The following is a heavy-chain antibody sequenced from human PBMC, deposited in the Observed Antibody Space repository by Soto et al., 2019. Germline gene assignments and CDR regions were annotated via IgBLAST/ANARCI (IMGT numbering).Heavy chain of an antibody. V-gene: IGHV3-43*01. CDR2: ISWDGGST. D-gene: IGHD6-19*01. CDR1: GFTFDDYT. J-gene: IGHJ6*02. CDR3: AKVMAVGCLSPSYIYYYYYGIDV. Sequence: EVQLVESWGVVVQPGGSLRLSCAASGFTFDDYTMHWVRQAPGKGLEWVSLISWDGGSTYYADSVKGRFTISRDNSKNSLYLQMNSLRTEDTALYYCAKVMAVGCLSPSYIYYYYYGIDVWGQVMTVTVAS.